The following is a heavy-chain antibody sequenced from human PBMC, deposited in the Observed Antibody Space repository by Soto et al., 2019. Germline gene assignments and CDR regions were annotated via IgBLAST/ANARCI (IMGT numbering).Heavy chain of an antibody. Sequence: PGESLKTSCKGPGYSITCYWIGWVRQMPGKGLERMRIIYPGDSDTRYSPSFQGQVTISADKSISTAYLQWSSQNASDTAMYYCARPSGSYGYIGYWDPGPLVTVSS. V-gene: IGHV5-51*01. D-gene: IGHD5-18*01. CDR2: IYPGDSDT. CDR3: ARPSGSYGYIGY. CDR1: GYSITCYW. J-gene: IGHJ4*02.